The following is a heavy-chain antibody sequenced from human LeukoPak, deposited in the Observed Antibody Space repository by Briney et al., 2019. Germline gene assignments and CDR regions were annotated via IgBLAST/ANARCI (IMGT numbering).Heavy chain of an antibody. CDR1: GFTFSNYA. CDR2: ISGSGGST. J-gene: IGHJ4*02. V-gene: IGHV3-23*01. D-gene: IGHD6-13*01. Sequence: GGSLRLSCAASGFTFSNYAMSWVRQAPGKGLEWVSAISGSGGSTFYRDSVKGRFTIFRDSSKNALHLQMNSLRVEDTAVYYCASQYSSRTYDYWGQGTLVTVSS. CDR3: ASQYSSRTYDY.